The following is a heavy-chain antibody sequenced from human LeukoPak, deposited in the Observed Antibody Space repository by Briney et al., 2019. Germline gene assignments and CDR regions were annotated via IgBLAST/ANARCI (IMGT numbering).Heavy chain of an antibody. CDR3: ARERYDILTGYLEYGMDV. V-gene: IGHV3-66*01. D-gene: IGHD3-9*01. CDR2: IYSGGST. CDR1: GFTVSSNY. J-gene: IGHJ6*02. Sequence: GGSLRLSCAASGFTVSSNYMSWVRQAPGKGLEWVSVIYSGGSTHYADSVKGRFTISRDNSKNTLYLQMNSLRAEDTAVYYCARERYDILTGYLEYGMDVWGQGTTVTVSS.